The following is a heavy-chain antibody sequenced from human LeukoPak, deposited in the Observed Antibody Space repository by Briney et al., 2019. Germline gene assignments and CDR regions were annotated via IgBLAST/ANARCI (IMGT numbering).Heavy chain of an antibody. CDR3: ARARYYYDSSGPDY. D-gene: IGHD3-22*01. V-gene: IGHV1-18*01. CDR1: GYTFTNFG. Sequence: ASVKVSCKTSGYTFTNFGISWMRQASGQGLEWMGWISTYNGDTNYAQKFKGRVTMTTDSFPSTAYMELRSLRSDDTAVYYCARARYYYDSSGPDYWGQGIQVTVSS. J-gene: IGHJ4*02. CDR2: ISTYNGDT.